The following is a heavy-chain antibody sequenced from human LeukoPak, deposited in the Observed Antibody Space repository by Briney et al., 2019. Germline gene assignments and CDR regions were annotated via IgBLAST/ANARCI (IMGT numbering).Heavy chain of an antibody. CDR3: AKDRVGALLYFDF. Sequence: TGGSLRLSCVASGFNFSSYGMHWVRQAPGKGLEWVAFIRYDGSNKYYADSVKGRFTISRDNSKNTLYLQMNSLRAEDTAVYYCAKDRVGALLYFDFWGQGTLVTVSS. CDR2: IRYDGSNK. J-gene: IGHJ4*02. V-gene: IGHV3-30*02. CDR1: GFNFSSYG. D-gene: IGHD1-26*01.